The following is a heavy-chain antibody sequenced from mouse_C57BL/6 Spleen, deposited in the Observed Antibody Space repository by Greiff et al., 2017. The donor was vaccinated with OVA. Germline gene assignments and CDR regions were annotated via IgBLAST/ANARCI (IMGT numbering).Heavy chain of an antibody. CDR3: ARGDSSGLAWFAY. Sequence: VQLQQSGAELVKPGASVKISCKACGYAFSSYWMNWVKQRPGKGLEWIGQIYPGDGDTNYNGKFKGKATLTADKSSSTAYMQLSSLTSEDSAVYFCARGDSSGLAWFAYWGQGTLVTVSA. V-gene: IGHV1-80*01. J-gene: IGHJ3*01. CDR2: IYPGDGDT. D-gene: IGHD3-2*02. CDR1: GYAFSSYW.